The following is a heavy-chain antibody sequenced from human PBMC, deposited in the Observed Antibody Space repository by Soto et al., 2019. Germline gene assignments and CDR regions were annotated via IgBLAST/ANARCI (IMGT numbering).Heavy chain of an antibody. Sequence: SHTLSLPCDISGDSVSSSSAALNWIRQSPSRGLEWLGRTYYRSKWIHEYTVSMESRITINPDTSKNQFSLHIYSVTPEDTAVYYCAGVVWFRGMDVWGQGTPVTVSS. J-gene: IGHJ6*02. V-gene: IGHV6-1*01. CDR2: TYYRSKWIH. CDR3: AGVVWFRGMDV. D-gene: IGHD3-16*01. CDR1: GDSVSSSSAA.